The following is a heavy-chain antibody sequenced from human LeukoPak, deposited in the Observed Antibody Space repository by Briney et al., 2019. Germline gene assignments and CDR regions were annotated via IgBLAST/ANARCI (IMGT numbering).Heavy chain of an antibody. CDR1: GFTVSSNY. CDR2: ISDSGGST. V-gene: IGHV3-23*01. CDR3: ANFERTVAGPYNWFDF. Sequence: GGSLRLSCAASGFTVSSNYMSWVRQAPGKGLEWVSAISDSGGSTYYADSVKGRFSISRDNSKNTLYLQINSLRAEDTAVYYCANFERTVAGPYNWFDFWGQGTLVTVSS. D-gene: IGHD6-19*01. J-gene: IGHJ5*01.